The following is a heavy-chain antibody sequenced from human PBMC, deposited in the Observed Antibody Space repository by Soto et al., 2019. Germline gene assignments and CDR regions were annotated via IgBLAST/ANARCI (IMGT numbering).Heavy chain of an antibody. CDR1: GFTFSIYA. CDR3: AKQDRTVTTDFDY. V-gene: IGHV3-23*01. D-gene: IGHD4-17*01. J-gene: IGHJ4*02. Sequence: EVQLLESGGGLVQPGGSLRLSCAASGFTFSIYALSWVRQAPGKGLKWVSAISGGGGSTDYADSVKGRFTISRDNSKNTLYLQMNSLRAEDTAVYYCAKQDRTVTTDFDYWGQGTLVTVSS. CDR2: ISGGGGST.